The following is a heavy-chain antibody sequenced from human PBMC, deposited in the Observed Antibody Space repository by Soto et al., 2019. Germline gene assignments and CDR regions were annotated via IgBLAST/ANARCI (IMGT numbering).Heavy chain of an antibody. CDR3: ARHPTVTEYYFDY. CDR2: IYHSGST. Sequence: SETLSLTCTVSGGSISSGGYSWSLIRQPPGKGLEWIGYIYHSGSTYYNPSLKSRVTISVDRSKNQFSLKLSSVTAADTAVYYCARHPTVTEYYFDYWGQGTLVTVSS. V-gene: IGHV4-30-2*01. J-gene: IGHJ4*02. D-gene: IGHD4-17*01. CDR1: GGSISSGGYS.